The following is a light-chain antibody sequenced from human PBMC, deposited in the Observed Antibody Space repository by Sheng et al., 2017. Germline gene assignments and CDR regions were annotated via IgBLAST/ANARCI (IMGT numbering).Light chain of an antibody. Sequence: EIVMTQSPATLSVSPGERATLSCRASQSVSSNVAWYQQKPGQAPRLLMYHASTRATGIPARFTGSGSGXEFTLTISSLQSEDFALYYCQQYNNWPPWTFGQGTKVEIK. CDR3: QQYNNWPPWT. J-gene: IGKJ1*01. CDR1: QSVSSN. V-gene: IGKV3-15*01. CDR2: HAS.